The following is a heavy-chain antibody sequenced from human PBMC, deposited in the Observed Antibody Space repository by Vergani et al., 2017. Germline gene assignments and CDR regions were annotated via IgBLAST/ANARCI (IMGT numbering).Heavy chain of an antibody. CDR1: GYTLTELS. CDR2: FDPEDGET. J-gene: IGHJ4*02. Sequence: QVQLVESGAEVKKPGASVKVSCKVSGYTLTELSMHWVRQAPGKGLEWMGGFDPEDGETIYAQKFQGRVTMTRNTSISTAYMELSRLRSDDTAVYYCARGGADGYSYGSFDYWGQGTLVTVSS. CDR3: ARGGADGYSYGSFDY. D-gene: IGHD5-18*01. V-gene: IGHV1-24*01.